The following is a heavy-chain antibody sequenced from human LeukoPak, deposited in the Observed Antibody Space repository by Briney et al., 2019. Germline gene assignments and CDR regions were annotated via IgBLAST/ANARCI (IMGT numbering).Heavy chain of an antibody. CDR3: ARVSSTSCYTP. CDR2: INPSGGST. Sequence: GASVKVSCKASGSTFTSYYMHWVRQAPGQGLEWMGIINPSGGSTSYARKFQGRVTMTRDTSTSTVYMELSSLGSEDTAVYYCARVSSTSCYTPWGQGTLVTVSS. J-gene: IGHJ5*02. CDR1: GSTFTSYY. V-gene: IGHV1-46*01. D-gene: IGHD2-2*01.